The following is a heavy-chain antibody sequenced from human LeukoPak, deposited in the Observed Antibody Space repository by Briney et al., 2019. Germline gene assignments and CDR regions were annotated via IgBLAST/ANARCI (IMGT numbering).Heavy chain of an antibody. CDR1: GFTFSTYG. V-gene: IGHV3-23*01. CDR2: VSGATGNS. Sequence: GGSLRLSCAASGFTFSTYGMNWVRQAPGKGLEWVSSVSGATGNSYYVGSVKGRFTISRDDSKNTLYLQMNSLRAEDTAVYYCAKDRGIQLRRAPLVDYWGQGTLVTVSS. J-gene: IGHJ4*02. D-gene: IGHD4-23*01. CDR3: AKDRGIQLRRAPLVDY.